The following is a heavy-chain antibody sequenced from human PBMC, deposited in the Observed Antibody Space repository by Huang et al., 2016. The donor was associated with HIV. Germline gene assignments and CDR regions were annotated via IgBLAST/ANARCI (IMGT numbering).Heavy chain of an antibody. CDR2: IYYGAST. D-gene: IGHD2-21*02. CDR1: GDSISNSDYF. V-gene: IGHV4-39*02. CDR3: ARGIWHVVVVTTTVFDD. Sequence: QLQLQESGPGPVKPSETLSLTCSVSGDSISNSDYFWGWIRQPPGKGLEWIGSIYYGASTYDKASLRRRVTISVDTSKNQSSLKLRSVTATGTAVDYFARGIWHVVVVTTTVFDDWGQGTLVTVSS. J-gene: IGHJ4*02.